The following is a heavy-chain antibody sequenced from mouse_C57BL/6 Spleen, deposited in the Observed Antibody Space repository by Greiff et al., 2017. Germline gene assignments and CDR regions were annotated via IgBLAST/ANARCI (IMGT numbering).Heavy chain of an antibody. CDR3: AREEGGYLAWFAY. CDR1: GFTFSSYA. J-gene: IGHJ3*01. V-gene: IGHV5-4*01. D-gene: IGHD2-3*01. CDR2: ISDGGSYT. Sequence: EVHLVESGGGLVKPGGSLKLSCAASGFTFSSYAMSWVRQTPEKRLEWVATISDGGSYTYYPDNVKGRFTISRDNAKNNLYLQMSHLKSEDTAMYYCAREEGGYLAWFAYWGQGTLVTVSA.